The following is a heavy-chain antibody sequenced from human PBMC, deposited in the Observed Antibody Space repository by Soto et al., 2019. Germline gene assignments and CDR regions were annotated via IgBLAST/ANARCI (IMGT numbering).Heavy chain of an antibody. CDR2: INHSGST. CDR3: ARVIIAARSKGGFDY. CDR1: GGSFSGYY. Sequence: SETLSLTCAVYGGSFSGYYWSWIRQPPGKGLEWIGEINHSGSTNYNPSLKSRVTISVDTSKNQFSLKLSSVTAADTAVYYCARVIIAARSKGGFDYWGQGTLVTVSS. D-gene: IGHD6-6*01. V-gene: IGHV4-34*01. J-gene: IGHJ4*02.